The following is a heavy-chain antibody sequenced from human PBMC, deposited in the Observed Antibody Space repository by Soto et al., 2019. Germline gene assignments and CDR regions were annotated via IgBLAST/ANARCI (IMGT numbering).Heavy chain of an antibody. D-gene: IGHD1-26*01. J-gene: IGHJ6*02. V-gene: IGHV4-4*02. Sequence: QVQLQESGPGLVKPSETLSLTCTVSGAPITTTKWWAWVRLPPGKGLEWIGELSRGDERSSNPSLEGGLTMSLDKSNHHFSLKLTSVTAADPAIYYCATPTISYTWGVWGRGTSVTVSS. CDR3: ATPTISYTWGV. CDR1: GAPITTTKW. CDR2: LSRGDER.